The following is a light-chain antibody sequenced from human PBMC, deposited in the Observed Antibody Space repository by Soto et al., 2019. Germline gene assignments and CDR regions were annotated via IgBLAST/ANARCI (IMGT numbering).Light chain of an antibody. Sequence: EIVLTQSPGTLSLSPGERATLSCRASQSVTSSYLAWYQQKPGQAPRLIIYGASSRATVIPDRFSGSGSGTDFTLTISRLEPEDFAVYYCQQYGSSPLTFGGGTKVDI. J-gene: IGKJ4*01. CDR1: QSVTSSY. CDR3: QQYGSSPLT. CDR2: GAS. V-gene: IGKV3-20*01.